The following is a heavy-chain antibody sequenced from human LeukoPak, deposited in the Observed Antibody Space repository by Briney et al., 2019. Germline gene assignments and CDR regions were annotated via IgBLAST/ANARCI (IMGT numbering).Heavy chain of an antibody. CDR3: ARDSYSGLLARYIVATIFDY. V-gene: IGHV3-48*01. J-gene: IGHJ4*02. CDR1: GFTFSSYS. Sequence: QTGGSLGLSCAASGFTFSSYSMKWVRQAPGKGLEWVSYISRSGNTIFYADSVKGRFTISRDNSKNTLYLQMNRLRAEDTAVYYCARDSYSGLLARYIVATIFDYWGQGTLVTVSS. D-gene: IGHD5-12*01. CDR2: ISRSGNTI.